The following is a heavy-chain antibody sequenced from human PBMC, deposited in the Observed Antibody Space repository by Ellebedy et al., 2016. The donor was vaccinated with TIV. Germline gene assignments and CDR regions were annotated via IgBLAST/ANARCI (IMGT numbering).Heavy chain of an antibody. CDR1: GYTFTGCY. V-gene: IGHV1-2*04. CDR2: INPNSGGT. Sequence: AASVKVSCRASGYTFTGCYMHWARQAPGQGLEWMGWINPNSGGTNYAQKFQGWVTMTRDTPISTAYMELTRLRSDDTAVYYGARTRIVGAAGMDVWGQGTTVTVSS. J-gene: IGHJ6*02. CDR3: ARTRIVGAAGMDV. D-gene: IGHD1-26*01.